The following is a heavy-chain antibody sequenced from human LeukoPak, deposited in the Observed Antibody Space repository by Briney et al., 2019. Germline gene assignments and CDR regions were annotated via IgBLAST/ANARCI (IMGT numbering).Heavy chain of an antibody. J-gene: IGHJ4*02. Sequence: PGGSLRLSCAASGFTFSSYAMHWVRQAPGKGLEWVAVISYDGSNKYYADSVKGRFTISRDNSKNALYLQMNSLRAEDTAVYYCAKGSRTLWELHHYFDYWGQGTLVTVSS. D-gene: IGHD1-26*01. CDR1: GFTFSSYA. CDR3: AKGSRTLWELHHYFDY. V-gene: IGHV3-30-3*01. CDR2: ISYDGSNK.